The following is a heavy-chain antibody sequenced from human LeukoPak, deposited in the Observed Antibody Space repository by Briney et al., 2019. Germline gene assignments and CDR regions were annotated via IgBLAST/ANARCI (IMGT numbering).Heavy chain of an antibody. CDR2: IHYSGST. CDR3: ASRSNYFDN. CDR1: GDSISSGDYY. J-gene: IGHJ4*02. Sequence: SETLSLTCTVSGDSISSGDYYWSWLRQHPGKGLEWIGYIHYSGSTYYNPSLKSRVTISVDTSKNQFSLKLSSVTDADTAVYYCASRSNYFDNWGQGTLVTVSS. V-gene: IGHV4-31*03.